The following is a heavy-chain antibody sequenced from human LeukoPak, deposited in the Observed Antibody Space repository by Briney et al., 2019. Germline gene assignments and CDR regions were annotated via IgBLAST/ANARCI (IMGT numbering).Heavy chain of an antibody. Sequence: GDSVTVSCTASGYTFTNYHINWVRQAPGQGLEWMGWINPNNGDSGFAQKFQGRVTITRDTAMTTAYMELSSLTSEDTAIYFCARTTSFTASGYDYWGQGTLVTVSS. V-gene: IGHV1-8*03. D-gene: IGHD6-25*01. J-gene: IGHJ4*02. CDR2: INPNNGDS. CDR1: GYTFTNYH. CDR3: ARTTSFTASGYDY.